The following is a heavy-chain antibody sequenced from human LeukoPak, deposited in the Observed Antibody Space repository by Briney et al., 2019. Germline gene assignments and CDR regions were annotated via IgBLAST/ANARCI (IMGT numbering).Heavy chain of an antibody. D-gene: IGHD2-8*01. CDR1: GFTFSDYH. CDR3: ARDSTNSNWFDP. J-gene: IGHJ5*02. V-gene: IGHV3-11*01. CDR2: ISGIGITI. Sequence: GGSLRLSCAASGFTFSDYHMSWIRQAPGKGLEWVSYISGIGITISYADSVKRRFTISRDNANNSLSLQMNSLRAEDTAVYYCARDSTNSNWFDPWGQGTLVTVSS.